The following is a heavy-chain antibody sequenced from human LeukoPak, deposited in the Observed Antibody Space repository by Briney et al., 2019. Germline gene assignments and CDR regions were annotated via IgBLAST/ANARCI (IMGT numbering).Heavy chain of an antibody. CDR2: INWNGGST. D-gene: IGHD3-10*01. V-gene: IGHV3-20*01. J-gene: IGHJ4*02. Sequence: PGGSLRLSCAASGFTFDDYAMHWVRQAPGKGLEWVSGINWNGGSTGYADSVKGRFTISRDNAKNSLYLQMNSLRAEDTALYHCVTMVRGVMPFDYWGQGTLVTVSS. CDR1: GFTFDDYA. CDR3: VTMVRGVMPFDY.